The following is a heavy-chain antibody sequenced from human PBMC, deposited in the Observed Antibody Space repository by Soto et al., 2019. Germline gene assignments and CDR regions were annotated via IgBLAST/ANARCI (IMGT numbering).Heavy chain of an antibody. V-gene: IGHV3-7*05. D-gene: IGHD6-13*01. CDR3: ARGGDVAAARYYFDY. CDR1: GFTFSSYW. J-gene: IGHJ4*02. Sequence: GGSLRLSCAASGFTFSSYWMSWVRQAPGKGLEWVANIKQDGSEKYYVDSVKGRFTISRDNAKNSLYLQMNSLRAEDTAVYYCARGGDVAAARYYFDYWGQGTLVTVSS. CDR2: IKQDGSEK.